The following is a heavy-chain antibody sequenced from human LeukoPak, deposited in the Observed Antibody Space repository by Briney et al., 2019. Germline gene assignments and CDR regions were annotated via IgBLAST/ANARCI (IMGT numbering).Heavy chain of an antibody. D-gene: IGHD1-7*01. CDR2: INPNSGGT. J-gene: IGHJ4*02. CDR3: ARDHQNWNYPTYFDY. V-gene: IGHV1-2*02. CDR1: GYTFTGYY. Sequence: GASVKVSCKASGYTFTGYYMHWVRQAPGQGLEWMGWINPNSGGTNYAQKFQGRVTMTRDTSISTAYMELSRLRSDDTAVYYCARDHQNWNYPTYFDYWGQGTLVTVSS.